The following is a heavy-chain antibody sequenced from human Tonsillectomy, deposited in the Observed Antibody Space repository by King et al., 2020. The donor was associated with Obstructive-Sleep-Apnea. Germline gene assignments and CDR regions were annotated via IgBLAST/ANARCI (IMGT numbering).Heavy chain of an antibody. CDR2: INPDSGGT. J-gene: IGHJ6*02. CDR3: ARDGYTSNRVVFYYYYIMDV. Sequence: VQLVESGAEVKKPGASVRVSCKASGYTFTANYIHWVRQAPGRGLEWLGWINPDSGGTKYAPNFQGWVSMTRDTSLRTVYMDLSRLKSDDTAVYYCARDGYTSNRVVFYYYYIMDVWGQGTTVTVSS. CDR1: GYTFTANY. D-gene: IGHD5-12*01. V-gene: IGHV1-2*04.